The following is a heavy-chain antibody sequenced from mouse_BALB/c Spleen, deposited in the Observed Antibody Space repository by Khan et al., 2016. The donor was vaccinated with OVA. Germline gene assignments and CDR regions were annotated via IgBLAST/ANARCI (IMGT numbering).Heavy chain of an antibody. CDR3: ARGGYYERSWFDY. CDR1: GYTFTDYY. J-gene: IGHJ2*01. V-gene: IGHV1-84*02. Sequence: QVQLQQSGPELVKPGASVKISFKASGYTFTDYYINWVKQKPGQGREWIGWIYPGSGKTKYNEQFKGKATLTVDTSSSTAYMQLSSLTSEDTADDVCARGGYYERSWFDYWGQGTTLTVSS. D-gene: IGHD1-1*01. CDR2: IYPGSGKT.